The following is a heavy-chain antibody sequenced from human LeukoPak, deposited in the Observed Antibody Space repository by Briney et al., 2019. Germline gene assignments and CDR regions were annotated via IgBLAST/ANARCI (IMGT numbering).Heavy chain of an antibody. J-gene: IGHJ4*02. V-gene: IGHV4-59*01. CDR3: ARTLHSAYYYDSSGYYGFDY. CDR2: INYSGST. D-gene: IGHD3-22*01. Sequence: PSETLSLTCTVSGGSISSYYWSWIRQPPGKGLEWIGYINYSGSTNYNPSLKSRVTISVVTSKNQFSLKLSSVTAADTAVYYCARTLHSAYYYDSSGYYGFDYWGQGTLVTVSS. CDR1: GGSISSYY.